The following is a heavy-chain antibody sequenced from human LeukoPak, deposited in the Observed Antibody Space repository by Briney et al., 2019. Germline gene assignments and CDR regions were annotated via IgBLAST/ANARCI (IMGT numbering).Heavy chain of an antibody. J-gene: IGHJ4*02. D-gene: IGHD4-23*01. Sequence: GGSLRLSCAASGFTFSNYWMSWVRQAPGKGLEYVSGITSNGGTTYYGNSVKGRFTISRDNSKDTLYLQMGSLRTEDMAVYYCARGIRWASDYWGQGTPVTVAS. V-gene: IGHV3-64*01. CDR2: ITSNGGTT. CDR1: GFTFSNYW. CDR3: ARGIRWASDY.